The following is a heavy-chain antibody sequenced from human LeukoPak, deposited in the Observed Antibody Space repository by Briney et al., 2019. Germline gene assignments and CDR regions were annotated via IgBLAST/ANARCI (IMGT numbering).Heavy chain of an antibody. CDR1: GFTFSSYE. D-gene: IGHD6-19*01. V-gene: IGHV3-48*03. CDR3: ATGYSSGWYETSDP. CDR2: ISSRGSSI. Sequence: PGGSLRLSCAPSGFTFSSYEMNWVRQAPGKGLEWVSFISSRGSSIYYADSVKGRFTTSRDYAKNSLYLQMNSLRAEDTAVYYCATGYSSGWYETSDPWGQGTLVTVSS. J-gene: IGHJ5*02.